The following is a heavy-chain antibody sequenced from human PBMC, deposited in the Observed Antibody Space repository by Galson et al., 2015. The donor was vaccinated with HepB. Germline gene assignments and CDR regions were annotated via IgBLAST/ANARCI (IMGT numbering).Heavy chain of an antibody. CDR2: INAGNGNT. CDR1: GYTFTSYA. D-gene: IGHD6-13*01. J-gene: IGHJ4*02. Sequence: SVKVSCKASGYTFTSYAMHWVRQAPGQRLEWMGWINAGNGNTKYSQKFQGRVTITRDTSASTAYMELSSLRSEDTAVYYCARPKRAAAGMEGFDYWGQGTLVTVSS. V-gene: IGHV1-3*01. CDR3: ARPKRAAAGMEGFDY.